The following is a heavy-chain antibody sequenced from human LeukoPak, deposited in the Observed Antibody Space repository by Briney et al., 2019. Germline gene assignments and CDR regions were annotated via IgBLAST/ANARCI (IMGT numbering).Heavy chain of an antibody. J-gene: IGHJ3*01. V-gene: IGHV3-64*04. D-gene: IGHD2-15*01. CDR1: GFTFSKYA. Sequence: PGRSLRLSCAASGFTFSKYAFHWVRQAPGKGLEYVSAISSNGGTTYYADSVKGRFTISRDNSNNTVYLQMTSLRPEDTAVYYCVRDTVVVVGRHDAFDFWGQGTMVTVPS. CDR3: VRDTVVVVGRHDAFDF. CDR2: ISSNGGTT.